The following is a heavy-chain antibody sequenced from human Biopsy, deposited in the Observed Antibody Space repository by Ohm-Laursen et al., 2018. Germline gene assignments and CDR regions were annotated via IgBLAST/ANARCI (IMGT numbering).Heavy chain of an antibody. V-gene: IGHV1-2*02. CDR3: TRGGYYYDSLAYFYWFDP. CDR2: INVKTGDT. Sequence: SVKASCTASGYTITGYHVHWVRQAPGPGLERLGWINVKTGDTNYAQKFQGRVTMTRDTSISTAYVALSSLRSDDTAVYYCTRGGYYYDSLAYFYWFDPWGQGTLVTVSS. D-gene: IGHD3-22*01. CDR1: GYTITGYH. J-gene: IGHJ5*02.